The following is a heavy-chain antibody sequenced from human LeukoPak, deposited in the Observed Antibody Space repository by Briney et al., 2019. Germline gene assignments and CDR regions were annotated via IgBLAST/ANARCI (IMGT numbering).Heavy chain of an antibody. CDR3: ARRRTTGLSGYMDV. J-gene: IGHJ6*03. Sequence: PSETLSLTCTVSGGSISSYYWSWIRQPPRKGLEWIGYIHYSGSTNYNPSLKSRVTISVDTSKNQFSLKLTSVTAPDTAVYYCARRRTTGLSGYMDVWGKGTTVTVSS. V-gene: IGHV4-59*08. CDR1: GGSISSYY. D-gene: IGHD2-2*01. CDR2: IHYSGST.